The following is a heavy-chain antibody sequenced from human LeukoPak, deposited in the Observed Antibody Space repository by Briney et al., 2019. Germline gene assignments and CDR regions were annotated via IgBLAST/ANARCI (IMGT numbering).Heavy chain of an antibody. CDR2: ISSSSAYI. CDR3: ARDLSRRSYYYDSSGRIGGFDY. CDR1: GFTSSSYS. J-gene: IGHJ4*02. V-gene: IGHV3-21*01. Sequence: GGSLRLSCAASGFTSSSYSMNWVRQAPGKGLEWVSSISSSSAYIYYADSVKGRFTISRDNAKNSLYLQMNSLRAEDTAVYYCARDLSRRSYYYDSSGRIGGFDYWGQGTLVTVSS. D-gene: IGHD3-22*01.